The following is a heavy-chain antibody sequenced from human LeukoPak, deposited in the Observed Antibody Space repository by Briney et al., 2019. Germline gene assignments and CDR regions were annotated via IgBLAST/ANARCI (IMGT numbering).Heavy chain of an antibody. CDR1: GFTVSSNY. Sequence: GGSLRLSCAASGFTVSSNYMSWVRQAPGKGLEWVSIIYSGGSAYYADSVKGRFTISRDNGKNTLYLQLNSLRAEDTAVYYCAKFPYDSSAYYDYWGQGTLVTVSS. CDR2: IYSGGSA. CDR3: AKFPYDSSAYYDY. V-gene: IGHV3-66*01. J-gene: IGHJ4*02. D-gene: IGHD3-22*01.